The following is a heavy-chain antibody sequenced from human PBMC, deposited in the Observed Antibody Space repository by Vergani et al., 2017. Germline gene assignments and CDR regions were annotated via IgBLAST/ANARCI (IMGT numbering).Heavy chain of an antibody. CDR2: IYPGDSDT. CDR1: GYSFTSYW. J-gene: IGHJ5*02. V-gene: IGHV5-51*01. CDR3: ARPITMVRGENWFDP. Sequence: EVQLVQSGAEVKKPGESLKISCKGSGYSFTSYWIGWVRQMPGKGLEWMGIIYPGDSDTRYSPSFQGQVTISAAKSISTAYLQLSSLKASDTAMYYCARPITMVRGENWFDPWGQGTLVTVSS. D-gene: IGHD3-10*01.